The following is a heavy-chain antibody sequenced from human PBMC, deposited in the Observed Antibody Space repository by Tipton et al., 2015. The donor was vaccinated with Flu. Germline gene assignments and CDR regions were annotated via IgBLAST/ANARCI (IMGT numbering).Heavy chain of an antibody. CDR1: GGFVSSYY. D-gene: IGHD1-1*01. V-gene: IGHV4-4*09. Sequence: TLSLTCTVSGGFVSSYYWNWIRQPPGKGLEWIGYIYNNQYTKYNPSLKSRVTVSVDPSMSQFSLRLTSVTAADTAVYYCARKVTKARHNWNYIDSWGQGTLVTVSS. J-gene: IGHJ4*02. CDR3: ARKVTKARHNWNYIDS. CDR2: IYNNQYT.